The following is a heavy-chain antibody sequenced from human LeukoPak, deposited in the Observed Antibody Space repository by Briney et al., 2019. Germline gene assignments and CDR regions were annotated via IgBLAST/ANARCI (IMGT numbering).Heavy chain of an antibody. CDR3: AKDLANSWAIDY. D-gene: IGHD1-26*01. J-gene: IGHJ4*02. CDR1: GFTFSTFS. V-gene: IGHV3-30-3*01. Sequence: GGSLRLSCAASGFTFSTFSMYWVRQAPGKGLEWVALISYSGSEKYYADSVEGRFTISRDNSRNTLYLQMNSLSVEDTAFYYCAKDLANSWAIDYWGQGTLVTVSS. CDR2: ISYSGSEK.